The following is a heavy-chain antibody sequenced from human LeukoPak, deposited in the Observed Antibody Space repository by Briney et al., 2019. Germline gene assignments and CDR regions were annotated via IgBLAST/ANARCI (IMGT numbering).Heavy chain of an antibody. CDR1: GGSISSY. D-gene: IGHD3-10*01. CDR2: IYFTGTT. J-gene: IGHJ4*02. Sequence: SEXLSLTCTVSGGSISSYWSWIRQSPGKGLEWIGYIYFTGTTNYNPSLKSRLTISIDTSRNQFSLKLSSATAADTAIYYCVNGGSYLAKWGQGTLVTVSS. V-gene: IGHV4-59*01. CDR3: VNGGSYLAK.